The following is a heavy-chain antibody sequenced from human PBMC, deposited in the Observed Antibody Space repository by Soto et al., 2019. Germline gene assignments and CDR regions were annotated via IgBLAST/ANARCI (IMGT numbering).Heavy chain of an antibody. D-gene: IGHD3-22*01. V-gene: IGHV1-69*01. J-gene: IGHJ4*02. CDR2: IIPIFGAA. CDR1: GDTFSNYA. CDR3: ARVVHYDSSGYYYFY. Sequence: QVQLVQSGAEVKMPGSSVKVSCKASGDTFSNYAIDWVRQAPGQGLEWMGGIIPIFGAANYAQKFQGRITITADESTSTAYMELRSLRSEDTAVYYCARVVHYDSSGYYYFYWGQGTLVTVSS.